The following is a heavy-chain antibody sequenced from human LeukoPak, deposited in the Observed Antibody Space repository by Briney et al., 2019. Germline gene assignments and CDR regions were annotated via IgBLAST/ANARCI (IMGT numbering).Heavy chain of an antibody. CDR1: GFTFSNYA. Sequence: GGSLRLSCAASGFTFSNYAMRWVRQAPGKGLEWVSGMSGSGDSTYYADSVKGRFTISSDNSKNTLYLQMNSLRAEDTAVYYCARRSGIAVAGAFDYWGQGTLVTVSS. CDR2: MSGSGDST. CDR3: ARRSGIAVAGAFDY. J-gene: IGHJ4*02. V-gene: IGHV3-23*01. D-gene: IGHD6-19*01.